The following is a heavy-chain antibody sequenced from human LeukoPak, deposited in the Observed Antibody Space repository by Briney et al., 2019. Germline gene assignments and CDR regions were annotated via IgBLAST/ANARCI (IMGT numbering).Heavy chain of an antibody. CDR1: GFTFNNYW. Sequence: PGESLRLSCAASGFTFNNYWLSWVRQAPGKGLEWVANIKQDGSEKYYVDSVKGRFTISRDNAKNSLFLQMNSLRAEDTAVYYCARDLNSLITFGGVILHWGQGTLVTVSS. V-gene: IGHV3-7*01. J-gene: IGHJ4*02. CDR2: IKQDGSEK. D-gene: IGHD3-16*01. CDR3: ARDLNSLITFGGVILH.